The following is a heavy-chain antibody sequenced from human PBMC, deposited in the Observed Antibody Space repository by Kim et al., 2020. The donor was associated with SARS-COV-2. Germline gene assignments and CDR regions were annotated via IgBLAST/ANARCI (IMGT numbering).Heavy chain of an antibody. CDR3: ARGRAGVVPSPILGLGPHYDYFIMDV. D-gene: IGHD2-2*02. CDR1: TGSFSGHY. CDR2: IHQSGSP. Sequence: SETLSLTCAVYTGSFSGHYWSWIRQPPGKGLEWIGEIHQSGSPNYNPSLKSRVTISIDTSKNQFSLKLSSVTAADTAFYYCARGRAGVVPSPILGLGPHYDYFIMDVRGHGTTVTVSS. J-gene: IGHJ6*02. V-gene: IGHV4-34*01.